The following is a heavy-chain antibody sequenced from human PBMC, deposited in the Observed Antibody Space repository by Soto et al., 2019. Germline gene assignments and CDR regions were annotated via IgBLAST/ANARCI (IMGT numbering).Heavy chain of an antibody. CDR1: GGSISSSSYY. Sequence: QLQLQESGPGLVKPSETLSLTCTVSGGSISSSSYYWGWIRQPPGKGLEWIGSIYYSGSTYYNPSLESRVTISVDTSKNQCSLKQSSVTAADTAVYYCARHGPGGSYSDYWGQGTLVTVSS. D-gene: IGHD1-26*01. J-gene: IGHJ4*02. CDR3: ARHGPGGSYSDY. CDR2: IYYSGST. V-gene: IGHV4-39*01.